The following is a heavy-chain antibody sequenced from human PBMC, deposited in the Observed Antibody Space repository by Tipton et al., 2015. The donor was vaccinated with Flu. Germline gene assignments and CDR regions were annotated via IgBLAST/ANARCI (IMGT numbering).Heavy chain of an antibody. CDR1: GVSISSRDFY. CDR2: IHHSGNT. CDR3: ARDPSGTFGLTP. D-gene: IGHD1-26*01. V-gene: IGHV4-31*02. J-gene: IGHJ5*02. Sequence: LRLSCSVSGVSISSRDFYWTWIRQHPGKGLEWIGYIHHSGNTYYNPSLKSRVTISVDTSKNQFSLKVNSVTAADTALYFCARDPSGTFGLTPWGQGALVTVSS.